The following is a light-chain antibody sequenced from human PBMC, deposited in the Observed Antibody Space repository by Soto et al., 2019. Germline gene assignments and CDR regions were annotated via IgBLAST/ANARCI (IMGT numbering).Light chain of an antibody. Sequence: DIEMTQSPSSLSASLGDTVTIXXRASQGIGNFLAWYQQKPGDVPELLIDAASTVQAGGPSRFSGSGSGTDFTLTISSLQPDDFATYYCQHYGCMWTFGQGTKV. J-gene: IGKJ1*01. V-gene: IGKV1-27*01. CDR1: QGIGNF. CDR3: QHYGCMWT. CDR2: AAS.